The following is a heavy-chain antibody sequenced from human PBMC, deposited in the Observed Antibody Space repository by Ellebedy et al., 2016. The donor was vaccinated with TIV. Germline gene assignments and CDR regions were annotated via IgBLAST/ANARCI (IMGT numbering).Heavy chain of an antibody. CDR2: INPNSGGT. Sequence: AASVKVSCKASGYTFTSYYMHWVRQAPGQGLEWMGWINPNSGGTNYAQKFQGRVTMTRDTSISTAYMELSRLRSDDTAVYYCARDHYGSGSADYWGQGTLVTVSS. V-gene: IGHV1-2*02. D-gene: IGHD3-10*01. J-gene: IGHJ4*02. CDR3: ARDHYGSGSADY. CDR1: GYTFTSYY.